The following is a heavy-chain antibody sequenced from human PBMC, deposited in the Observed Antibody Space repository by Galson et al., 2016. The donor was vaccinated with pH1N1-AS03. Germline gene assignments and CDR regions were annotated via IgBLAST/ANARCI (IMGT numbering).Heavy chain of an antibody. V-gene: IGHV1-46*01. CDR1: GYIFTTYY. D-gene: IGHD5-12*01. Sequence: SVKVSYKASGYIFTTYYIHWVRQAPGQGLEWMGMLNPSGVTTSYAEKFQDRVTMSMDTSTSTFYMELSSLTSEDTAIYYCSREKYSGFGFWGQGTLVTVSS. CDR2: LNPSGVTT. J-gene: IGHJ4*02. CDR3: SREKYSGFGF.